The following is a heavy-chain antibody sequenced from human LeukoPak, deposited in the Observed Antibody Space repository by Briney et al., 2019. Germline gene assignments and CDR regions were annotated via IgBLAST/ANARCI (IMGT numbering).Heavy chain of an antibody. CDR2: IYSGGNT. J-gene: IGHJ2*01. D-gene: IGHD3-22*01. CDR1: GFSVSNTY. Sequence: GGSLRLSCAASGFSVSNTYMSWVRQAPGKGLEWVSIIYSGGNTYYADSVKGRFTISRDNSKNTLYLQMNSLRAEDTAVYYCARDKVYYYDSSGYSYYWYFDLWGRGTLVTVSS. CDR3: ARDKVYYYDSSGYSYYWYFDL. V-gene: IGHV3-66*01.